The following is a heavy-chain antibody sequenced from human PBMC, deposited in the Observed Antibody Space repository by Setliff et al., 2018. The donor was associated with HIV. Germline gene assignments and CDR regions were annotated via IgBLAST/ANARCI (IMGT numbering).Heavy chain of an antibody. D-gene: IGHD3-22*01. CDR1: GYTFISYG. V-gene: IGHV1-18*01. CDR3: ARVAYYDSSAYYHPPHEYFQN. CDR2: ISGYNANT. J-gene: IGHJ1*01. Sequence: ASVKVSCKPSGYTFISYGISWVRQAPGQGLEWMGWISGYNANTNYALELQGRLTVTADTSTSTAYMELRSLRFDDTAVYYCARVAYYDSSAYYHPPHEYFQNWGQGTLVTVSS.